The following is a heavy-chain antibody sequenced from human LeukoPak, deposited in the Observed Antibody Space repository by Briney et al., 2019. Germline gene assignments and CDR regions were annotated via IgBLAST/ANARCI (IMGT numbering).Heavy chain of an antibody. D-gene: IGHD3-22*01. Sequence: GGSLRLSCAGSGFTFSSYGMHWARQAPGKGLEWVAFIRYDGSNKYYADSVKGRFTISRDNSKNTLYLQMNSLRAEDTAVYYCAKAMYYYDSSGPCPFDYWGQGTLVTVSS. J-gene: IGHJ4*02. V-gene: IGHV3-30*02. CDR1: GFTFSSYG. CDR3: AKAMYYYDSSGPCPFDY. CDR2: IRYDGSNK.